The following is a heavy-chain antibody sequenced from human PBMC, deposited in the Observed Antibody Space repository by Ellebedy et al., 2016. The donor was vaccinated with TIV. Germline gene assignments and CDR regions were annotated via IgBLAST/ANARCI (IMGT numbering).Heavy chain of an antibody. D-gene: IGHD3-10*01. J-gene: IGHJ6*02. CDR1: GGSFLGYY. CDR3: AREDPMVRGAINYGTDV. V-gene: IGHV4-34*01. Sequence: SETLSLXXTVHGGSFLGYYWSWIRQSPGKGLQWIGEINPSGGTNYTTSLKSRLTMSIDTSKRQISLNLKSATAADTAVYYCAREDPMVRGAINYGTDVWGQGTTVSVSS. CDR2: INPSGGT.